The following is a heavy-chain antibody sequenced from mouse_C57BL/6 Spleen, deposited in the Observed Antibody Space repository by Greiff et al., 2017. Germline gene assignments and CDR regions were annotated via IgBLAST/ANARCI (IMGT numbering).Heavy chain of an antibody. CDR3: ARPGDYDGWYFDV. V-gene: IGHV5-6*01. Sequence: EVHLVESGGDLVKPGGSLKLSCAASGFTFSSYGMSWVRQTPDKRLEWVATISSGGSYTYYPDSVKGRFTISRDNAKNTLYLQMSSLKSEDTAMYYCARPGDYDGWYFDVWGTGTTVTVSS. CDR1: GFTFSSYG. J-gene: IGHJ1*03. D-gene: IGHD2-4*01. CDR2: ISSGGSYT.